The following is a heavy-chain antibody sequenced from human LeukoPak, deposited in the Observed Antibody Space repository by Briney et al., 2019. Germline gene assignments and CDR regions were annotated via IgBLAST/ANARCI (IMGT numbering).Heavy chain of an antibody. V-gene: IGHV3-7*01. CDR3: ARDQTPFY. J-gene: IGHJ4*02. D-gene: IGHD2-15*01. CDR1: GFNVRSYY. Sequence: GGSLRLSCAASGFNVRSYYMSWVRQAPGKGLEWVANIKHDGSEDYYLDSVKGRFTISRDNAKSSMWLQMNSLRDEDTAVYYCARDQTPFYWGQGSLVTVSS. CDR2: IKHDGSED.